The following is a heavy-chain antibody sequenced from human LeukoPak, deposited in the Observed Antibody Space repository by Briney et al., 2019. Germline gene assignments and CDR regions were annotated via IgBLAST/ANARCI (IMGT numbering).Heavy chain of an antibody. Sequence: GGSLRLSCAASGFTFSSYSMNWVRQSPGKGLEWVSYITSYSSTVYYADSVKGRFTISRDNAKNSLYLQMNSLRAEDTAVYYCAREGGDPEYYYYYMDVWGKGTTVTVSS. CDR2: ITSYSSTV. CDR3: AREGGDPEYYYYYMDV. V-gene: IGHV3-48*01. CDR1: GFTFSSYS. D-gene: IGHD4-17*01. J-gene: IGHJ6*03.